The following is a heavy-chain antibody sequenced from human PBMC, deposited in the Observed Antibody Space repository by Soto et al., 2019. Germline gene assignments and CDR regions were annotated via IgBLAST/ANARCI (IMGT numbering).Heavy chain of an antibody. D-gene: IGHD1-26*01. Sequence: SVKVSCKASGGTFSSYAISWVRQAPGQGLEWMGGIIPIFGTANYAQKLQGRVTMTTDTSTSTAYMELRSLRSDDTAVYYCARDLKSRWELHYWGQGTLVTVSS. CDR3: ARDLKSRWELHY. J-gene: IGHJ4*02. CDR1: GGTFSSYA. CDR2: IIPIFGTA. V-gene: IGHV1-69*05.